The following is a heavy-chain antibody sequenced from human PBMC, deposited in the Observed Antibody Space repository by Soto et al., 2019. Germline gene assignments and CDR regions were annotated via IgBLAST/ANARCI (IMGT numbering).Heavy chain of an antibody. V-gene: IGHV5-51*01. CDR1: GYSFTSYW. D-gene: IGHD2-2*02. Sequence: GESLKISCKGSGYSFTSYWIGWVRQMPGKGLEWMGIIYPGDSDTRYSPSFQGQVTISADKSISTAYLQWSSLKASDTAMYYCARGDIVLVPAAIRYYGMDVWGQGTTVTVSS. CDR2: IYPGDSDT. CDR3: ARGDIVLVPAAIRYYGMDV. J-gene: IGHJ6*02.